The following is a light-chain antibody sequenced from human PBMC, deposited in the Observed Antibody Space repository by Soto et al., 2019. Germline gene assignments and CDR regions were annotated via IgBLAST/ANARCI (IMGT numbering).Light chain of an antibody. CDR3: QPYNNWPLT. CDR2: GAS. J-gene: IGKJ4*01. V-gene: IGKV3-20*01. CDR1: QSVSTRS. Sequence: EIVLTQSPGTLSLSPGERATLSCRASQSVSTRSLAWYQQKPGQAPRLLISGASSRAADIPDRFSGSGSGTDFTLTINRLEPEDFAIYYCQPYNNWPLTFGGGTKVESK.